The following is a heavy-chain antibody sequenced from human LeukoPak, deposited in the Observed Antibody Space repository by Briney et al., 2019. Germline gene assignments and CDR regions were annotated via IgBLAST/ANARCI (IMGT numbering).Heavy chain of an antibody. CDR2: FYYTGST. V-gene: IGHV4-39*02. J-gene: IGHJ4*02. D-gene: IGHD3-3*01. CDR3: ARERTYDFWSGSFDY. Sequence: SETLSLTCIVSGGSISSSGYYWDWIRQPPGKGLEWIGNFYYTGSTYYNPSLKSRITISVDTSKNQFSLKLSSVTAADTAVYYCARERTYDFWSGSFDYWGQGTLVTVSS. CDR1: GGSISSSGYY.